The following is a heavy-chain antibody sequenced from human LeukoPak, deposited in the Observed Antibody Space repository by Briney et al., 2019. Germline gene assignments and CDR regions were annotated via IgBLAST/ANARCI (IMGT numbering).Heavy chain of an antibody. CDR1: EFSVKYNY. CDR3: ARPSGQQWLGHYYYYGMDV. V-gene: IGHV3-53*01. CDR2: LYSAGST. J-gene: IGHJ6*02. Sequence: GGSLRLSCAASEFSVKYNYMTWVRQAPGKGLGWVSLLYSAGSTNYADSVKGRFTISRDDSKNTVYLQMNSLRAEDTAVYYCARPSGQQWLGHYYYYGMDVWGQGTTVTVSS. D-gene: IGHD6-19*01.